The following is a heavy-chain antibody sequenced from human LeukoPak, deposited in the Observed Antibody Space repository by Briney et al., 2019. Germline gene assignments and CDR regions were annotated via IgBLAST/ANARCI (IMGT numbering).Heavy chain of an antibody. CDR1: GFPFSSYA. Sequence: GSLRLSFAASGFPFSSYAMSWVRQAPGKGLEWVSAISGSGGSTYYADSVKGRFTISRDNSKNTLYLQMNSLRAEDTAVYYCAKDSCSSTSCRGYFDYWGQGTLVTVSS. CDR2: ISGSGGST. CDR3: AKDSCSSTSCRGYFDY. J-gene: IGHJ4*02. V-gene: IGHV3-23*01. D-gene: IGHD2-2*01.